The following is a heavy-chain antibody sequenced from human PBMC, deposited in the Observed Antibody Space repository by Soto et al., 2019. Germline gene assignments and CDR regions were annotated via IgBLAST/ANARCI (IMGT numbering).Heavy chain of an antibody. J-gene: IGHJ4*02. CDR1: GYTFTSYV. V-gene: IGHV1-8*01. CDR3: ARERGSRAVDY. Sequence: QAQLVQSGAEVKKPGASVKVSCKASGYTFTSYVINWVRQATGQGLEWKRWMNPTSGNTGDAQKFRGRVTMTRNTSRSTAYMALSSLRSEDTTVYYCARERGSRAVDYWGQGALVTVSS. CDR2: MNPTSGNT. D-gene: IGHD1-26*01.